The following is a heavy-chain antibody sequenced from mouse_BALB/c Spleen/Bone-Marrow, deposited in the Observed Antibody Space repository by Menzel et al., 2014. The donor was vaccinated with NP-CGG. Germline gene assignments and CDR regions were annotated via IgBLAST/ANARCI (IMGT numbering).Heavy chain of an antibody. J-gene: IGHJ4*01. CDR1: GFTFSNFG. D-gene: IGHD2-4*01. CDR2: ISGGSSSI. V-gene: IGHV5-17*02. CDR3: SRGEDYDGYAMDY. Sequence: DVQLVESGGGLVQPGGSRKLSCAASGFTFSNFGMHWVRQAPEKGLEWVAYISGGSSSIYYGDTVKGRFTISRDNPKNTLFLQMTSVRSEDTAMYFCSRGEDYDGYAMDYWGQGTSITVSS.